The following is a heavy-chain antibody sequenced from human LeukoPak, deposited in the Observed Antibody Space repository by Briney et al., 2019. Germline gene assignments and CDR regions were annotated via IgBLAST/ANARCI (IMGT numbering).Heavy chain of an antibody. CDR1: GFTFSRYW. CDR2: INEDGSEK. J-gene: IGHJ4*02. CDR3: AFPGMAATGRRLGFDY. Sequence: PGGSLRLPCAASGFTFSRYWMSWVRQAPGKGLEWVANINEDGSEKNYVDSVKGRFTISRDNAKNSLYLEMNSLTAEDTAVYYCAFPGMAATGRRLGFDYWGQGTLVTVSS. D-gene: IGHD6-13*01. V-gene: IGHV3-7*01.